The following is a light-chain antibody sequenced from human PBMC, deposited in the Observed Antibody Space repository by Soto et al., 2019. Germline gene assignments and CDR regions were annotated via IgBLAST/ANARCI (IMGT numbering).Light chain of an antibody. V-gene: IGLV2-14*01. Sequence: QSALTQPASVSGSPGQSITISCTGTSSDVGGYNYVSWYQQHPGKGPKLMIYDVSNRPSGVSNRFSGSTSGNTASLTISGLPAEDEADYYCSSYTSCSTRVFGGGTKLTVL. CDR2: DVS. J-gene: IGLJ2*01. CDR1: SSDVGGYNY. CDR3: SSYTSCSTRV.